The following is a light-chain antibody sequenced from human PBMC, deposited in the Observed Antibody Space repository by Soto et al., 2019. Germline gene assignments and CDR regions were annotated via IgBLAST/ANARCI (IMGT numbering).Light chain of an antibody. CDR2: DAS. CDR3: QQYVDWPFIT. V-gene: IGKV3-15*01. J-gene: IGKJ4*01. Sequence: EIVMTQSPATLSVSPGDGATLSCRASQSLRTKLAWYQHKPGQSPRLLIYDASTRATGIPGRFSGSGSGTECTLTIRSLQSEDFAVYFCQQYVDWPFITFGGGTKVEIK. CDR1: QSLRTK.